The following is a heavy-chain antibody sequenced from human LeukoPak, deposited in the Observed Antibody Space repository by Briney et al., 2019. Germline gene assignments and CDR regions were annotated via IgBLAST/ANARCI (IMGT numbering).Heavy chain of an antibody. D-gene: IGHD3-10*01. CDR3: TRLGGVTFDY. CDR1: GFTFSGSA. Sequence: PGGSLRLSCAASGFTFSGSAMHRVRQASGKGLEWVGRIRSKANSYATAYAASVKGRFTISRDDSKNAAYLQMNSLKTEDTAVYYCTRLGGVTFDYWGQGTLVTVSS. J-gene: IGHJ4*02. CDR2: IRSKANSYAT. V-gene: IGHV3-73*01.